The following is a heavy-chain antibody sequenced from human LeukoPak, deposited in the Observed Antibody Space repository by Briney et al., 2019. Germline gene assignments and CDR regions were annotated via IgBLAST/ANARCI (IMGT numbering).Heavy chain of an antibody. CDR2: IIPIFGTA. J-gene: IGHJ4*02. D-gene: IGHD3-9*01. CDR3: ASGETLRYFDWLSYFDY. CDR1: GGTFSSYA. V-gene: IGHV1-69*05. Sequence: GSSVKVSCKASGGTFSSYAISWVRQAPGQGREWMGGIIPIFGTANYAQKFQGRVTITTDESTSTAYMELSSLRSEDTAVYYCASGETLRYFDWLSYFDYWGQGTLVTVSS.